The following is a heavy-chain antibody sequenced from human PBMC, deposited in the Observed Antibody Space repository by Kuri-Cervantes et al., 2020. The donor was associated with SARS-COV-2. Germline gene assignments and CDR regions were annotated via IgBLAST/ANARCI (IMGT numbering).Heavy chain of an antibody. CDR3: ARHAPSILRFLQWTQPAHNFDY. D-gene: IGHD3-3*01. CDR2: VYYSGTT. V-gene: IGHV4-39*01. CDR1: GFTFSSYG. J-gene: IGHJ4*02. Sequence: GSLRLSCAASGFTFSSYGMHWVRQAPGKGLEWIGSVYYSGTTYYNPSLKSRVTISLDTSKNQLSLNLDSVTAADTAVFYCARHAPSILRFLQWTQPAHNFDYWGQGTLVTVSS.